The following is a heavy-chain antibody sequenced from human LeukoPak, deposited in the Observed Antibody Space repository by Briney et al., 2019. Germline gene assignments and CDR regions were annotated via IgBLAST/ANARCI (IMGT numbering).Heavy chain of an antibody. V-gene: IGHV3-48*03. CDR2: IAVDDTK. CDR1: GFTLSSSK. D-gene: IGHD3-16*02. CDR3: ASSLSLWANYRCH. J-gene: IGHJ4*02. Sequence: PGGSLRLSCPASGFTLSSSKMNWVRQAPGKGLEWLSSIAVDDTKYYSDSVKGRFTISRDSAKNSLYLQMNSLRAEDTAVYYCASSLSLWANYRCHWDRGTLVTVSS.